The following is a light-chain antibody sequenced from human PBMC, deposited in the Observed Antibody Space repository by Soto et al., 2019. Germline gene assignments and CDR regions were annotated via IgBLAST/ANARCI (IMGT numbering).Light chain of an antibody. J-gene: IGKJ4*01. V-gene: IGKV3-15*01. CDR1: QNVYNN. CDR2: DAS. CDR3: QQCRNWLLT. Sequence: EIVMSQSPATHYMSTGEGATLSCKASQNVYNNLAWYQQRPGQPPRLLIYDASTRATGISARFSGSGYGTEFTLTISSLQSEDFAVYFCQQCRNWLLTFGGGTKVDIK.